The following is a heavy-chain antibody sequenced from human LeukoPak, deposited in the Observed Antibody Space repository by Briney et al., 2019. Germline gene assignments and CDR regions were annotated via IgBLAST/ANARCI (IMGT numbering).Heavy chain of an antibody. V-gene: IGHV3-66*01. CDR1: GFTVSINY. J-gene: IGHJ6*02. Sequence: GGSLRLSCAASGFTVSINYMSWVRQAPGKGLEWVSVIYSGGSTYYADSVKGRFTISRDNSKNTLYLQMNSLRAEDTAVYYCAREAGYDSSGYYYVRDYCYGMDVWGQGTTVTVSS. D-gene: IGHD3-22*01. CDR3: AREAGYDSSGYYYVRDYCYGMDV. CDR2: IYSGGST.